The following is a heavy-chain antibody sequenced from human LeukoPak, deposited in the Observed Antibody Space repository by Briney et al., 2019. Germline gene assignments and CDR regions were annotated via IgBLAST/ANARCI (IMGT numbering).Heavy chain of an antibody. J-gene: IGHJ4*02. Sequence: PGGFLRLSCAASGFTFSSYAMSWVRQAPGKGLEWVSAISGGGPGTYYADSVKGRFTISRDNSKNTLYLQMNSLRAEDTAVYYCAKKKTGTTKAFDCWGQGTLVTVSS. V-gene: IGHV3-23*01. D-gene: IGHD4-11*01. CDR2: ISGGGPGT. CDR1: GFTFSSYA. CDR3: AKKKTGTTKAFDC.